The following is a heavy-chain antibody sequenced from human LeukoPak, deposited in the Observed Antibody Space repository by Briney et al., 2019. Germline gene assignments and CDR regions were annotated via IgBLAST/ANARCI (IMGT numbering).Heavy chain of an antibody. CDR3: ARDYAGSPDY. CDR1: GFTFSTYW. Sequence: GGSLRLSCTASGFTFSTYWINWVRQSPGEGLVWVALINGDGSTTTHADSVKGRFTISRDNAKNTAYLQMNSLRDEDTAVYFCARDYAGSPDYWGQGTLVTVSA. CDR2: INGDGSTT. J-gene: IGHJ4*02. D-gene: IGHD3-10*01. V-gene: IGHV3-74*03.